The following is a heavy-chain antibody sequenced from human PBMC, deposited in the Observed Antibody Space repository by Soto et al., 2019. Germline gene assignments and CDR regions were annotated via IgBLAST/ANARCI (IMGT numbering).Heavy chain of an antibody. Sequence: GGSLRLSCAASGFAFSSYDMHWVRQATGKGLEWVSAIGTAGDTYYPGSVKGRFTISRENAKNSLYLQMNSLRAGDTAVYYCARGAWALGMDVWGQGTTVTV. J-gene: IGHJ6*02. D-gene: IGHD7-27*01. CDR1: GFAFSSYD. CDR3: ARGAWALGMDV. CDR2: IGTAGDT. V-gene: IGHV3-13*04.